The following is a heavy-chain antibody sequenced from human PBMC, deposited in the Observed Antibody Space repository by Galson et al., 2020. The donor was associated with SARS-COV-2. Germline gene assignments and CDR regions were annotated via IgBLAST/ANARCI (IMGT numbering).Heavy chain of an antibody. CDR1: GYSVSTTNY. J-gene: IGHJ2*01. Sequence: SQTLSLTCTVSGYSVSTTNYWGWVRQPPGRGLEWIGTVYPSGTTYYNPSLKSRFTISVDTSKNQFSLRLDSVTAADTALYYCARQGVNMIVLVPVPGWYFDLWGRGTLVTVSS. CDR2: VYPSGTT. CDR3: ARQGVNMIVLVPVPGWYFDL. V-gene: IGHV4-38-2*02. D-gene: IGHD3-22*01.